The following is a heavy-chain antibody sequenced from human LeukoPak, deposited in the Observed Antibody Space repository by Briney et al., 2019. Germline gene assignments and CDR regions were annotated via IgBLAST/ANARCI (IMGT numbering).Heavy chain of an antibody. Sequence: SETLSLTCTVSGGSISSYYWSWIRQPPGKGLEWIGYIYYSGSTNYNSSLRSRVTISRDTSTNQFSLKLSSVTTADTAVYYCATAGQLLVFGSWGQGTLVTVSS. V-gene: IGHV4-59*01. D-gene: IGHD6-13*01. CDR3: ATAGQLLVFGS. CDR1: GGSISSYY. CDR2: IYYSGST. J-gene: IGHJ5*01.